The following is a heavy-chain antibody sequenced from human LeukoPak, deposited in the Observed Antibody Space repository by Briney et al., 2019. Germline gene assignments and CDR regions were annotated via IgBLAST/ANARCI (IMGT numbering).Heavy chain of an antibody. CDR2: ISSDGTGK. D-gene: IGHD5-24*01. CDR1: GFTFRKYA. Sequence: GGSLRLSCAASGFTFRKYAITWVRQAPGKGLEWVALISSDGTGKYYADSVKGRFTISRDNSKNTLSLQMNSLRLEDTAVYFYARREGNFYKYYFDSWGQGTLVTVSS. CDR3: ARREGNFYKYYFDS. V-gene: IGHV3-30*04. J-gene: IGHJ4*02.